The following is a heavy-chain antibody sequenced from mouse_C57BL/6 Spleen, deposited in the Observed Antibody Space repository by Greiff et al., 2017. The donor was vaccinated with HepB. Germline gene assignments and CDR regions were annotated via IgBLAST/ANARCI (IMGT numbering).Heavy chain of an antibody. V-gene: IGHV1-80*01. CDR1: GYAFSSYW. D-gene: IGHD2-4*01. J-gene: IGHJ1*03. CDR2: IYPGDGDT. CDR3: ARSPYDYDVGWYFDV. Sequence: VQLQQSGAELVKPGASVKISCKASGYAFSSYWMNWVKQRPGKGLEWIGQIYPGDGDTNYNGKFKGKATLTADKSSSTAYMQLSSLTSEDSAVYFCARSPYDYDVGWYFDVWGTGTTVTVSS.